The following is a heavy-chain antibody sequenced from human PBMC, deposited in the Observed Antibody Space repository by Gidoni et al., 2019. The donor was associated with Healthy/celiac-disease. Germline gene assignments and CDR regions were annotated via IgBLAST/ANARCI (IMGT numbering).Heavy chain of an antibody. CDR3: ARATVTTNNWFDP. V-gene: IGHV3-30-3*01. J-gene: IGHJ5*02. D-gene: IGHD4-17*01. CDR2: ISYDGSNK. CDR1: GFTFSSYA. Sequence: QVQLVESGGGVVQPGRSLSLSCAASGFTFSSYAMHWVRQAPGKGLEVGAVISYDGSNKYYADAVKGRFTISRDNSKNTLYLQMNSLRAEDTAVYYCARATVTTNNWFDPWGQGTLVTVSS.